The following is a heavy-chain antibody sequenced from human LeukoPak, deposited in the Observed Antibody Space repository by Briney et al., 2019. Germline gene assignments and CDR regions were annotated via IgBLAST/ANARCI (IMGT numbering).Heavy chain of an antibody. CDR3: ASSYCGGNCLVS. D-gene: IGHD2-21*02. V-gene: IGHV3-11*01. CDR1: GFTFSDYY. Sequence: AGGSLRLSCAASGFTFSDYYMSWIHQAPGRGLESVSYISSSGSTTYYTDSVKGRFTISRDNAKNSLYLQMNSLRPEDTAVYYCASSYCGGNCLVSWGQGTLVTVSP. CDR2: ISSSGSTT. J-gene: IGHJ5*02.